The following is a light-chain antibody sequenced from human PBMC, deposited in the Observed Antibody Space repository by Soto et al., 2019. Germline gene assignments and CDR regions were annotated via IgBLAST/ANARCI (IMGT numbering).Light chain of an antibody. V-gene: IGKV3-15*01. J-gene: IGKJ1*01. CDR2: GAP. CDR3: QQYNDWPPPGT. Sequence: ILVTQSPATLSVSPGERVTLSCTTSHSVATNLAWYQQKPGQSPRRLIYGAPTRANGVPDRFSGSGSETEFTLTITSLQSEDFAVYVCQQYNDWPPPGTFGQGTRVEI. CDR1: HSVATN.